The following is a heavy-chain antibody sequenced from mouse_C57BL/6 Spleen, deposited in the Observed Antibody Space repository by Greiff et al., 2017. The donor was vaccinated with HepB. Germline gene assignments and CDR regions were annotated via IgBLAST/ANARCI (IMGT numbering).Heavy chain of an antibody. CDR3: ARHADGSSYGWYFDV. CDR2: IYPGDGDT. J-gene: IGHJ1*03. D-gene: IGHD1-1*01. Sequence: QVQLQQSGPELVKPGASVKISCKASGYAFSSSWMNWVKQRPGKGLEWIGRIYPGDGDTNYNGKFKGKATLTADKSSSTAYMQLSSLTSEDSAVYFCARHADGSSYGWYFDVWGTGTTVTVSS. CDR1: GYAFSSSW. V-gene: IGHV1-82*01.